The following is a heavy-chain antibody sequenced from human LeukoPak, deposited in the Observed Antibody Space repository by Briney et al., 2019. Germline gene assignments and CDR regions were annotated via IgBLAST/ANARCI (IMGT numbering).Heavy chain of an antibody. J-gene: IGHJ3*02. V-gene: IGHV4-38-2*02. Sequence: LETLSLTCTVSGYSISSGYYWGWIRQPPGKGLEWIGSIYHSGSTYYNPSLKSRVTISVDTSKNQFSLKLSSVTAADTAVYYCARTTGRDAFDIWGQGTMVTVSS. CDR3: ARTTGRDAFDI. D-gene: IGHD1-26*01. CDR2: IYHSGST. CDR1: GYSISSGYY.